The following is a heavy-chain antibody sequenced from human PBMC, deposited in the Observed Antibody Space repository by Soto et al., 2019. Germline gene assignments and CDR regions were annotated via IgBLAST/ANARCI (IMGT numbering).Heavy chain of an antibody. J-gene: IGHJ4*02. CDR1: GFTFSSYA. Sequence: EVQLVESGGGLVKPGGSLRLSCAASGFTFSSYAMSWVRQAPGKGLEWVSAISGSGGSTYYADSVKGRFTISRDNSKNTLYLQMNSLRAEDTAVYYCAKPYDSSGYYSTPFDYWGQGTLVTVSS. CDR3: AKPYDSSGYYSTPFDY. CDR2: ISGSGGST. V-gene: IGHV3-23*04. D-gene: IGHD3-22*01.